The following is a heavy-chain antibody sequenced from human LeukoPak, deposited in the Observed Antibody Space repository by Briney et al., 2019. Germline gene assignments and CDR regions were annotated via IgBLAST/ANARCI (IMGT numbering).Heavy chain of an antibody. J-gene: IGHJ5*02. CDR3: ARADFIDAGPCLIAP. D-gene: IGHD3-3*01. Sequence: GASVTVSCKTSGYTFTDYYIHWVRQAPGQGLEWMGWINTKTGRTSFARTFQGRVTMTRDPSITTVYMDMAWLTSDDTAIYFCARADFIDAGPCLIAPWGQGTLVTVSS. CDR2: INTKTGRT. V-gene: IGHV1-2*02. CDR1: GYTFTDYY.